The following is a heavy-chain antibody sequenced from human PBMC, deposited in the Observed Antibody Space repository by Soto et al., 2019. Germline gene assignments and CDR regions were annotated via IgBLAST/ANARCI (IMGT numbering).Heavy chain of an antibody. CDR2: IYSGGYT. Sequence: EVQLLESGGGLVQPGGSLRLACAASGFTVSNNYMSWVRQAPGKGLEGVSVIYSGGYTAYGDSVKGRFTISRDNSKKTLFLQRNGRGADDRAGCYWAPHPGGGGYWGQGTLVTVSS. J-gene: IGHJ4*02. V-gene: IGHV3-53*01. CDR1: GFTVSNNY. CDR3: APHPGGGGY. D-gene: IGHD3-10*01.